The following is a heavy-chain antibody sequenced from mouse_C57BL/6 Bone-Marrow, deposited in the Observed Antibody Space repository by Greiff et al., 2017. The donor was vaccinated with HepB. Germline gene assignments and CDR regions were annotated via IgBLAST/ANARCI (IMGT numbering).Heavy chain of an antibody. CDR3: ARGESYGSSYMGAMDY. D-gene: IGHD1-1*01. CDR1: GYTFTSYW. CDR2: IDPSDSYT. J-gene: IGHJ4*01. V-gene: IGHV1-50*01. Sequence: QVQLQQPGAELVKPGASVKLSCKASGYTFTSYWMQWVKQRPGQGLEWIGEIDPSDSYTNYNQKFKGKATLTVDTSSSTAYMQLSSLTSEDSAVYYCARGESYGSSYMGAMDYWGQGTSVTVSS.